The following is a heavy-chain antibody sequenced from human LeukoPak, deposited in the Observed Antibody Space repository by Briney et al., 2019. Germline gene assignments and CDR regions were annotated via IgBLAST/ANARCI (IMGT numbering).Heavy chain of an antibody. V-gene: IGHV4-38-2*01. CDR2: IYQSGST. J-gene: IGHJ6*03. Sequence: SETLSLTCAVSGYSIRSDYYWGWIRQPPGKGLEWIGSIYQSGSTHYNPSLKSRVTISVDTSKNQFSLKLSSVTAADTAVYYCASFLGYHYMDVWGKGTTVTVSS. CDR1: GYSIRSDYY. D-gene: IGHD2-15*01. CDR3: ASFLGYHYMDV.